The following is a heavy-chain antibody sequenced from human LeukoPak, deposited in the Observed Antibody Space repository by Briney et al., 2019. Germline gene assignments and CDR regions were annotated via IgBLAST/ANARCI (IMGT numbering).Heavy chain of an antibody. CDR1: GGSISSGGYY. J-gene: IGHJ6*02. CDR3: ARAPSNYVYGMDV. V-gene: IGHV4-61*02. D-gene: IGHD3-10*02. Sequence: PSQTLSLTCTVSGGSISSGGYYWSWIRQPAGKGLEWIGRIYTSGSTNYNPSLRGRVLMSIDTSKNQFSLKLSSVTAADTAVFYCARAPSNYVYGMDVWGQGTTVTVSS. CDR2: IYTSGST.